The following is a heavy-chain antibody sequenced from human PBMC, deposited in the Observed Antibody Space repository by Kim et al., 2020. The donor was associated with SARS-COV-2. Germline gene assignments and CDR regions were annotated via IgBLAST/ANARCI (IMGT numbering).Heavy chain of an antibody. CDR1: GDSVSSNSAA. J-gene: IGHJ4*02. Sequence: SQTLSLTCAISGDSVSSNSAAWNWIRQSPSRGLEWLGRTYYRSKWYNDYAVSVKSRITINPDTSKNQFSLQLNSVTPEDTAVYYCARGAHSSSPGTYYFDYWGQGTLGTVSS. V-gene: IGHV6-1*01. CDR3: ARGAHSSSPGTYYFDY. CDR2: TYYRSKWYN. D-gene: IGHD6-6*01.